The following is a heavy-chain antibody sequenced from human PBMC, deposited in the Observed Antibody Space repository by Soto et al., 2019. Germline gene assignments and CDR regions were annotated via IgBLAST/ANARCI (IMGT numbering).Heavy chain of an antibody. Sequence: QVQLVQSGAEAKKPGASVKVSCKASGYTFTSYGISWVRQAPGQGLEWMGWISAYNGNTNYAQKLQGRVTMTTDTHTCTAYMELRSLRADDTAVYYCARDSDRYCSGGSCYFDQYNWFDPWGQGNLVTVSS. V-gene: IGHV1-18*01. CDR3: ARDSDRYCSGGSCYFDQYNWFDP. CDR2: ISAYNGNT. D-gene: IGHD2-15*01. CDR1: GYTFTSYG. J-gene: IGHJ5*02.